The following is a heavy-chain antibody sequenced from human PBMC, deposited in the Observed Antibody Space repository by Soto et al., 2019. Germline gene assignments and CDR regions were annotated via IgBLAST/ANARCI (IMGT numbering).Heavy chain of an antibody. CDR2: ISYDGSNK. D-gene: IGHD6-19*01. J-gene: IGHJ4*02. CDR3: AKDNRAKQWLVNGPVVY. Sequence: GGSLRLSCAASGFTFSSYGMHWVRQAPGKGLEWVAVISYDGSNKYYADSVKGRFTISRDNSKNTLYLQMNSLRAEDTAVYYCAKDNRAKQWLVNGPVVYWGQGTLVTVSS. CDR1: GFTFSSYG. V-gene: IGHV3-30*18.